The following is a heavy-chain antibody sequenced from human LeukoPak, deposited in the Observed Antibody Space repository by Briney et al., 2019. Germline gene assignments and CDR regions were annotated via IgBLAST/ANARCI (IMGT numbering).Heavy chain of an antibody. CDR1: GFTFSSYA. Sequence: GGSLRLSCAASGFTFSSYAMSWVRQAPGKGLEWVSTISGSGGSTNYADSVKGRFTISRDNSKNSLYLQMNSLRAEDTAVYYCAKAPYDFWTSYYYYMDVWGKGTTVTVSS. CDR2: ISGSGGST. V-gene: IGHV3-23*01. J-gene: IGHJ6*03. D-gene: IGHD3-3*01. CDR3: AKAPYDFWTSYYYYMDV.